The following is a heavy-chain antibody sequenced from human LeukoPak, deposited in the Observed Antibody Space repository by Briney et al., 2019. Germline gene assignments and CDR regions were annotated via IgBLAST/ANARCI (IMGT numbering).Heavy chain of an antibody. CDR1: NVPMSSYY. D-gene: IGHD3-16*01. Sequence: ADTLSLTRTVSNVPMSSYYWSWLPQPPGKRREGIGYIDYSGNTHYNPSLKSRVHMSLDTSMRQFFLRLSSVTAADSAVYFCARGDYIRGNIHYNAEYFQHWGQGILVTVSS. V-gene: IGHV4-59*07. CDR3: ARGDYIRGNIHYNAEYFQH. CDR2: IDYSGNT. J-gene: IGHJ1*01.